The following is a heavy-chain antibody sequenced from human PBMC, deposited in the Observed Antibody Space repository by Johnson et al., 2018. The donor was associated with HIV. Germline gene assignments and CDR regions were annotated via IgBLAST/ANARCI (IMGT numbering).Heavy chain of an antibody. J-gene: IGHJ3*02. D-gene: IGHD2-21*02. V-gene: IGHV3-7*01. CDR1: GFTFSHYY. CDR2: IKQDGSEK. Sequence: VQLVESGGGLVKPGGSLRLSCSASGFTFSHYYITWIRQAPGKGLEWVANIKQDGSEKYYVDSVKGRFTISRDNAKNSLYLQMNSLRAEDTAVYYCARGPSAYCGGDCPGGAFDIWGQGTMVTLSS. CDR3: ARGPSAYCGGDCPGGAFDI.